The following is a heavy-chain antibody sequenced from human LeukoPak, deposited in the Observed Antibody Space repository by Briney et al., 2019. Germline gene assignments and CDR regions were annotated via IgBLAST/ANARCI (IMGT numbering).Heavy chain of an antibody. Sequence: PGGSLRLSCAASGFTFSDHYMSWIRQAPGKGLEWVSYISGSSHYTNTADYVKGRFTISRDNAKNSLFLQMNSLRTEDTAVYYCARVTLYGESALDYWGQGALVTVSS. D-gene: IGHD4-17*01. J-gene: IGHJ4*02. CDR1: GFTFSDHY. V-gene: IGHV3-11*06. CDR3: ARVTLYGESALDY. CDR2: ISGSSHYT.